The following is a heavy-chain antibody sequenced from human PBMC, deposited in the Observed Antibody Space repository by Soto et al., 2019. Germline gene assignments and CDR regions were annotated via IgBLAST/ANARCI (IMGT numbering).Heavy chain of an antibody. CDR1: GFTFSSYA. J-gene: IGHJ6*02. Sequence: GGSLRLSCSASGFTFSSYAMHWVRQAPGKGLEYVSAISSNGGSTYYADSAKGRFTISRDNSKNNLYLQMSSLRAEDTDVYYCVKGGSLYDILTGVYYYYGMDVWGQGTTVTVSS. D-gene: IGHD3-9*01. CDR3: VKGGSLYDILTGVYYYYGMDV. V-gene: IGHV3-64D*08. CDR2: ISSNGGST.